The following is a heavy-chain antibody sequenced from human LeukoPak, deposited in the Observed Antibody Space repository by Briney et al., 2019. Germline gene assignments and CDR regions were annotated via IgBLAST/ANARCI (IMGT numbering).Heavy chain of an antibody. CDR3: ARQPGAGWFDP. J-gene: IGHJ5*02. CDR2: INPGDSDT. V-gene: IGHV5-51*01. D-gene: IGHD3-10*01. CDR1: GYSFTSSW. Sequence: PGESLKISCQASGYSFTSSWIGWARQMPGKGLEWMAIINPGDSDTRYSPSFQGQVTISADKSISTVYLQWGSLKASYTAMYYCARQPGAGWFDPWGQGTLVTVSS.